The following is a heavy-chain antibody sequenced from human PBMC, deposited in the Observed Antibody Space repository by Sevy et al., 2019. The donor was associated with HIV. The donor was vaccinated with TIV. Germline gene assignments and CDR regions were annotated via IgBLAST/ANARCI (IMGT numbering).Heavy chain of an antibody. V-gene: IGHV3-23*01. D-gene: IGHD2-15*01. CDR3: AKYQIRSDGYSDAFDI. J-gene: IGHJ3*02. CDR2: ISGSGGST. Sequence: GGSLRLSCAASGFTFSSRAMSWVRQAPGKGLEWVSVISGSGGSTYYADSVKGRFTISRDNSKNTLYLQMNSLRAEDTAVYYCAKYQIRSDGYSDAFDIWGQGTMVTVSS. CDR1: GFTFSSRA.